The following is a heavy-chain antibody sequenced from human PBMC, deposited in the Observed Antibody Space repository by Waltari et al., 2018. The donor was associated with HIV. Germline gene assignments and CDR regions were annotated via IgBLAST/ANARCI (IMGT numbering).Heavy chain of an antibody. D-gene: IGHD3-22*01. J-gene: IGHJ4*02. CDR2: IYPGDSAT. CDR1: GYSFTNYW. V-gene: IGHV5-51*03. Sequence: EVQLVQSGAEVKKPGESLKISCKASGYSFTNYWIGWVRQMPGKGLEWMGIIYPGDSATRYSPSFQGQVTISADKSISTAYLQWSSLKASDTAMYYCATSRSTYYDTGGYFDYWGQGTLVTVSS. CDR3: ATSRSTYYDTGGYFDY.